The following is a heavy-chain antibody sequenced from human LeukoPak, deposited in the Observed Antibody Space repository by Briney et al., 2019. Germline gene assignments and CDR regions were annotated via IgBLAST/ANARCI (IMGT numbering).Heavy chain of an antibody. D-gene: IGHD6-19*01. CDR3: ARGPGSDWNFEF. J-gene: IGHJ2*01. Sequence: ASVKVSCKASGYTFSGYHMHWVRQAPGQGLEWMGRVNPNSGDTKYAQKFQDRVSMTRDTSITTAYLELNSLKSDDTAVYYCARGPGSDWNFEFWGRGTLITVSS. V-gene: IGHV1-2*06. CDR2: VNPNSGDT. CDR1: GYTFSGYH.